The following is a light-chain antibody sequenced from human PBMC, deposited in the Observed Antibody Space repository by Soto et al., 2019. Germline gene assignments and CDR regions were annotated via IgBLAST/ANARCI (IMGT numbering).Light chain of an antibody. V-gene: IGKV2-24*01. J-gene: IGKJ1*01. CDR1: QSLVHSDGNTY. CDR3: MQATHYPWT. CDR2: KTS. Sequence: DVVMTQALLSSPVTLGQPASISCRSSQSLVHSDGNTYLSWLLQRPGQPPRLLIYKTSKRFSGVPDRFTGSGAGTDFTLKITRVEPEDVGIYYCMQATHYPWTFGRGTKVEIK.